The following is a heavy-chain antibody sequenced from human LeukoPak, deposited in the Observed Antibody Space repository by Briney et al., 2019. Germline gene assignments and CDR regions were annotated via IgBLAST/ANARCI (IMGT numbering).Heavy chain of an antibody. CDR2: IYTTGTT. D-gene: IGHD6-19*01. CDR1: GGSINPYY. Sequence: SETLSLTCTVSGGSINPYYWKWIRQPAGKGLEWIGRIYTTGTTTYNPSLRSRVTMSVDTSKNQVSLILSSVTTADTAMYYCARSPLSSSGWYRAAYWGQGTLVTVSS. V-gene: IGHV4-4*07. CDR3: ARSPLSSSGWYRAAY. J-gene: IGHJ4*02.